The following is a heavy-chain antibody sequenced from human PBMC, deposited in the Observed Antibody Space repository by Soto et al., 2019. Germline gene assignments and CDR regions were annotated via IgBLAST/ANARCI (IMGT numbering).Heavy chain of an antibody. CDR3: AINPYYYDSSGYYDQGNFAY. CDR1: GYTFTTYA. J-gene: IGHJ4*02. Sequence: GASVKVSCKASGYTFTTYAIHWVRQAPGQSLEWMGWINTDNGNTYYSQKMQARVTITRDTSASTAYMELSSLRSEDTAVYYCAINPYYYDSSGYYDQGNFAYWGQGTLVTVSS. V-gene: IGHV1-3*04. D-gene: IGHD3-22*01. CDR2: INTDNGNT.